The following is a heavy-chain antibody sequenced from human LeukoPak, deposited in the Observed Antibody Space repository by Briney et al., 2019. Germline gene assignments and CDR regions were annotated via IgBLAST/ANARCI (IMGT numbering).Heavy chain of an antibody. CDR2: IGNTET. Sequence: PWGSLRLSCATSGFPFETNAMSWVRQAPGKGLEWVATIGNTETFYADSVTGRFTISRDNSKNTVNLQMNRLRVEDTAIYYCAKDWIQFNRVFDCFDSWGQGTLVTVSS. D-gene: IGHD5-18*01. CDR3: AKDWIQFNRVFDCFDS. CDR1: GFPFETNA. J-gene: IGHJ4*02. V-gene: IGHV3-23*01.